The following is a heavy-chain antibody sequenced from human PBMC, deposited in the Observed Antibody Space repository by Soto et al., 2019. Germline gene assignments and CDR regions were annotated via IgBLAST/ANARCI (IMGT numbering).Heavy chain of an antibody. V-gene: IGHV4-39*01. Sequence: SETLCLTWSVAGGSIISDRCCWSWNSKPPGKGLEWIGSIYYRGNTYYNPSLQTRVTISLDKSKSQFSLKLNSVTAADSAVYFCARLEGLATISYYFDFWGQGALVTVSS. CDR1: GGSIISDRCC. CDR3: ARLEGLATISYYFDF. J-gene: IGHJ4*02. CDR2: IYYRGNT. D-gene: IGHD3-9*01.